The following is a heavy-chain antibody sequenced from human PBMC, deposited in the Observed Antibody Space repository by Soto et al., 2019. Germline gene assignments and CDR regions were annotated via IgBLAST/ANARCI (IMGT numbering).Heavy chain of an antibody. CDR2: VYYSGST. V-gene: IGHV4-61*01. Sequence: PSETLSLTCTVSGASVNSENYYWSWIRQPPGKGLEGIGYVYYSGSTNYNPSLKSRATISLDTYRNQFSLKMTSMTSADTAFYYCARGVFRFLQWFDPWGQGTLVTVSS. D-gene: IGHD3-3*01. CDR1: GASVNSENYY. CDR3: ARGVFRFLQWFDP. J-gene: IGHJ5*02.